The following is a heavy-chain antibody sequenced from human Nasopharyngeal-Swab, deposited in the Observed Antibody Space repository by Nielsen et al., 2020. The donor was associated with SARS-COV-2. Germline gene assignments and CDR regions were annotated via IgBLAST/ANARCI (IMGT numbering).Heavy chain of an antibody. CDR2: IDTTGDT. CDR3: ARGDGIYCGGGNCYAVDPFEI. J-gene: IGHJ3*02. V-gene: IGHV3-13*01. Sequence: GESLKISCAASGFTFSSFEMHWVRQVSGKGLEWVSAIDTTGDTYYPDSVKGGFTISRENAKNSLFLQLNSLRVEDTAMYYCARGDGIYCGGGNCYAVDPFEIWGQGTMVTVSS. CDR1: GFTFSSFE. D-gene: IGHD2-15*01.